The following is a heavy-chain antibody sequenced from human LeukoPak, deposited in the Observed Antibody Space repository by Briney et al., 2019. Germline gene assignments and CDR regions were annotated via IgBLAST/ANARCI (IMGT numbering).Heavy chain of an antibody. CDR2: ISGTSSYT. J-gene: IGHJ3*02. Sequence: PGGSLRLSCAASGFTFNNAWMSWIRQAPGKGLDWVSYISGTSSYTNYADSVKGRFTISRDNAKNSLYLQMNSLRAEDTAVYYCAKDLTFDAFDIWGQGTMVTVSS. CDR1: GFTFNNAW. CDR3: AKDLTFDAFDI. D-gene: IGHD1-14*01. V-gene: IGHV3-11*06.